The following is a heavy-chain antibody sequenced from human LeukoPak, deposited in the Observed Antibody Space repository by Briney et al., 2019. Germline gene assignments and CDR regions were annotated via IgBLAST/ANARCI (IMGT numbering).Heavy chain of an antibody. CDR2: IRSRAYGGTT. CDR3: TRGGVYNWNFQNY. D-gene: IGHD1-7*01. CDR1: GFTFGDYA. V-gene: IGHV3-49*04. J-gene: IGHJ4*02. Sequence: GGSLRLSCTASGFTFGDYAMSWVRQAPGKGLEWVGFIRSRAYGGTTEYAASVKGRFTVSRDDSKSIAYLQMNSLKTEDTAVYYCTRGGVYNWNFQNYWGQGTLVTVSS.